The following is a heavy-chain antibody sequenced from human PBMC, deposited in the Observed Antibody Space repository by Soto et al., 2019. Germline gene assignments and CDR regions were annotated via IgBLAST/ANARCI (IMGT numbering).Heavy chain of an antibody. CDR2: INHSGST. CDR1: GGSFSGYY. J-gene: IGHJ6*02. D-gene: IGHD2-21*02. V-gene: IGHV4-34*01. CDR3: ARDRGHIVVVTAIPIGGYYYGMDV. Sequence: PSETLSLTCAVYGGSFSGYYWSWIRQPPGKGLEWIGEINHSGSTNYNPSLKSRVTISVDTSKNQFSLKLSSVTAADTAVYYCARDRGHIVVVTAIPIGGYYYGMDVWGQGTTVTVS.